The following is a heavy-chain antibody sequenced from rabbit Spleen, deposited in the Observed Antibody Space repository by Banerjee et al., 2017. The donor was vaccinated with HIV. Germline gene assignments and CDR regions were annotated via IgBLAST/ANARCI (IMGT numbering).Heavy chain of an antibody. V-gene: IGHV1S40*01. Sequence: QSLEESGGDLVKPGASLTLTCTASGFSFSSNDYMCWVRQAPGKGLEWISCIAGSSSGFTYSATWAKGRFTCSKTSSTTVTLQMTSLTAADTATYFCARGPGPAGSGLNLWGPGTLVTVS. J-gene: IGHJ4*01. CDR2: IAGSSSGFT. CDR3: ARGPGPAGSGLNL. D-gene: IGHD3-1*01. CDR1: GFSFSSNDY.